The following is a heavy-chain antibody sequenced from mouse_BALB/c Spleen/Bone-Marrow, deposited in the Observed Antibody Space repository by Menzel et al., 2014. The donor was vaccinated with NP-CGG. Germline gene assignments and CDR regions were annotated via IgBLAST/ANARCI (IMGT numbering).Heavy chain of an antibody. V-gene: IGHV1-80*01. J-gene: IGHJ4*01. CDR2: IYPGDGDT. Sequence: QVQLQQSGAELVRPGSSVNISCKASGYAFSNYWMNWVKQRPGQGLEWIGQIYPGDGDTNYTGKFKGKATLTTDKSSSTAYMQLSSLTSEDSAVYFCSIFYYRYDDFAMDCWGQGTSVTVSS. CDR3: SIFYYRYDDFAMDC. D-gene: IGHD2-14*01. CDR1: GYAFSNYW.